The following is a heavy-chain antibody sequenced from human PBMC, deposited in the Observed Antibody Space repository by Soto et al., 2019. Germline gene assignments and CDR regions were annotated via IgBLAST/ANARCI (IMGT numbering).Heavy chain of an antibody. CDR1: GGSISSGGYY. D-gene: IGHD6-13*01. CDR2: IYYSGST. J-gene: IGHJ6*02. CDR3: ARQMPGIYPYGMDV. Sequence: QVQLQESGPGLVKPSQTLSLTCTVSGGSISSGGYYWSWIRQHPGKGLEWIGYIYYSGSTYYNPSLKSRVTISVDTSKNQCSLKLSSVTAADTAVYYCARQMPGIYPYGMDVWGQGTTVTVSS. V-gene: IGHV4-31*03.